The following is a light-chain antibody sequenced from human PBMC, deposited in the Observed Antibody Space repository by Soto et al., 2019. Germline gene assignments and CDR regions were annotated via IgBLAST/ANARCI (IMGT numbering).Light chain of an antibody. Sequence: DIQMTQSPSTLSSSLGDRVTLTCRASQSISGYLNWYQQKPGKAPNLLIYAASSWESGVPSRFSGSGSGTDFTLTINRLQPEDFATYYCQQSYSTPITFGQGTRLEIK. CDR2: AAS. CDR3: QQSYSTPIT. V-gene: IGKV1-39*01. J-gene: IGKJ5*01. CDR1: QSISGY.